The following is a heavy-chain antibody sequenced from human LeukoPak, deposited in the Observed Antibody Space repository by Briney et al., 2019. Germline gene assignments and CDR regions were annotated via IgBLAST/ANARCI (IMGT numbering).Heavy chain of an antibody. D-gene: IGHD3-10*01. CDR1: GYTFTSYG. J-gene: IGHJ5*02. CDR2: ISAYNGNT. CDR3: ARVPGYGSGSYYNFRWFDP. Sequence: EASVKVSCKASGYTFTSYGISWVRQAPGQGLEWMGWISAYNGNTNYAQKLQGRVTMTTDTSTSTAYMELRSLRSDDTAVYYCARVPGYGSGSYYNFRWFDPWGQGTLVTVSS. V-gene: IGHV1-18*01.